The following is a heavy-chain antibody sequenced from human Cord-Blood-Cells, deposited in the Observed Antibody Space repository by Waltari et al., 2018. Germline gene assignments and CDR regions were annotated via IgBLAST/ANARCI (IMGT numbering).Heavy chain of an antibody. CDR1: GGSIRSSSYY. V-gene: IGHV4-39*01. CDR2: IYYSGST. J-gene: IGHJ4*02. D-gene: IGHD3-10*01. CDR3: ARQGEVRGVYYFDY. Sequence: QLQLQESGPGLVKPSETLSLTCTVSGGSIRSSSYYWGWIRQPPGKGLEWIGSIYYSGSTYYNPSLKSRVTISVDTSKNQFSLKLSSVTAADTAVYYCARQGEVRGVYYFDYWGQGTLVTVSS.